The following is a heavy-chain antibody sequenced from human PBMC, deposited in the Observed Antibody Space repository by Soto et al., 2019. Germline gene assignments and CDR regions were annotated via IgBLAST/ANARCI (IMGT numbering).Heavy chain of an antibody. CDR3: ARGSVDTVDSSGFYEY. CDR2: IYYSGST. J-gene: IGHJ4*02. CDR1: GDYISSRSYY. D-gene: IGHD3-22*01. Sequence: SATLSLTCPLTGDYISSRSYYWGWIRQPPGKGLEWIGDIYYSGSTYYNPSLRSRVTISVDTSKSQFSLKLTSVTAADRAVYYCARGSVDTVDSSGFYEYWGQGTPVTVSS. V-gene: IGHV4-39*01.